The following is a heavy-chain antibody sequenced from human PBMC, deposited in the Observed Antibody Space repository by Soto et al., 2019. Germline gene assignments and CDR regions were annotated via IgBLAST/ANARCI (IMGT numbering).Heavy chain of an antibody. D-gene: IGHD3-10*01. CDR3: ARAPPGPSPRWDV. V-gene: IGHV4-30-2*06. CDR1: GASMSSGGHS. CDR2: IYATGKT. Sequence: QVQLQESGSGLVKPSQTLPVTCAVSGASMSSGGHSWSWIRQSPGEGLEWIGCIYATGKTYYNPSLKSRVTISVDTSKNQFSLNVTSVTAADTAVYYCARAPPGPSPRWDVWGQGTTVTVSS. J-gene: IGHJ6*02.